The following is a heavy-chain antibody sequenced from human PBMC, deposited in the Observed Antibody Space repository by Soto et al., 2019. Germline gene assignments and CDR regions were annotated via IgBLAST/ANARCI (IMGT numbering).Heavy chain of an antibody. V-gene: IGHV4-34*01. D-gene: IGHD2-8*02. J-gene: IGHJ4*02. CDR1: GGSFSGYY. Sequence: SETLSLTCAVYGGSFSGYYWTWIRQPPGTGLEWIGEINHSGSTNYNPSLKSRVTISVDTSKNQFSLKRTSVTAADTAVYYCARDKITGLFDYWGQGTLVTVSS. CDR3: ARDKITGLFDY. CDR2: INHSGST.